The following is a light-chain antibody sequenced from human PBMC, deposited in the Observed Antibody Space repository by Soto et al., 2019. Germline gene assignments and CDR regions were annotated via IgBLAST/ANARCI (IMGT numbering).Light chain of an antibody. Sequence: EIVLTQSPATLSLSPGERATLSCRASQSVSRYLAWYQQKSGQAPRLLIYGASNRATGVPARFSGSGSGTDFTLTISSLQSEDFAIYYCQQYNDWPQTFGQGTKVDIK. CDR2: GAS. CDR3: QQYNDWPQT. CDR1: QSVSRY. V-gene: IGKV3-11*01. J-gene: IGKJ1*01.